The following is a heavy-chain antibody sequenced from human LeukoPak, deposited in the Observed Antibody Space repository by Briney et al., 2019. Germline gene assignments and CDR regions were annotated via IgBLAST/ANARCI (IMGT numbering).Heavy chain of an antibody. J-gene: IGHJ5*02. V-gene: IGHV1-2*02. CDR3: AREASDYGDYGQGWDDCRFDP. CDR1: GYTFTGYH. CDR2: IDPNTGGT. Sequence: GASVKVSCKTSGYTFTGYHMHWVRQAPGQGLEWVGWIDPNTGGTTYAQKFQGRVTMTRDTSISTAYMELSRLRSDDTAVYYCAREASDYGDYGQGWDDCRFDPWGQGTLVTVSS. D-gene: IGHD4-17*01.